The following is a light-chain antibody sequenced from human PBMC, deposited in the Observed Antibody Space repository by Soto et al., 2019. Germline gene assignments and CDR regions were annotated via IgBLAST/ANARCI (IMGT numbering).Light chain of an antibody. CDR1: QSISSW. CDR2: KAS. CDR3: QQYDSYWT. J-gene: IGKJ1*01. V-gene: IGKV1-5*03. Sequence: ITCRASQSISSWLAWYQQKPGKAPKLLIYKASNLEGGVPSRFRGSGSGTEFTLTISSLQPDDFATYYCQQYDSYWTFGQGTKVDIK.